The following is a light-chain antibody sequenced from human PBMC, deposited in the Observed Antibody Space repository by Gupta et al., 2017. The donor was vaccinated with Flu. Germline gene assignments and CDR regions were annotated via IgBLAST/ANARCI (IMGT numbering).Light chain of an antibody. V-gene: IGKV3-20*01. CDR3: HQYGTSKT. Sequence: ENVLTQSPGTLSLSPGERATLSCRASQSVSSNYLAWYQQKPGQTPRLLIYGASSRATGIPERFSGSGSGTDFTLTISRLEPEDSAVYYCHQYGTSKTFGQGTKVEIK. CDR2: GAS. J-gene: IGKJ1*01. CDR1: QSVSSNY.